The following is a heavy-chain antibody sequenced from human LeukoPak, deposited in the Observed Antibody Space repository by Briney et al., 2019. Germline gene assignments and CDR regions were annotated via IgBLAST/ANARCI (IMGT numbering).Heavy chain of an antibody. CDR1: GGSISNGGYY. V-gene: IGHV4-31*03. J-gene: IGHJ4*02. Sequence: SQTLSLTCTVSGGSISNGGYYWSWIRQHPGKGLEWIGYIYYSGSTYYNPSLKSRVTISVDTSKNQFSLNLSSVTAADTAVYYCARARSGTGFDYWGQGTLVTVSS. D-gene: IGHD1-14*01. CDR2: IYYSGST. CDR3: ARARSGTGFDY.